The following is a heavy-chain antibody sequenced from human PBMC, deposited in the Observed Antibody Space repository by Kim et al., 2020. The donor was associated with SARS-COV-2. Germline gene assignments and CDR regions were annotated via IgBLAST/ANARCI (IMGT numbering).Heavy chain of an antibody. CDR2: NPDHGGT. V-gene: IGHV1-2*02. Sequence: NPDHGGTKYVEKFQGRVTMTRDTSISTAYLEMSSLKSDDTAIFYCARDMDYWGQGTLVTVSS. CDR3: ARDMDY. J-gene: IGHJ4*02.